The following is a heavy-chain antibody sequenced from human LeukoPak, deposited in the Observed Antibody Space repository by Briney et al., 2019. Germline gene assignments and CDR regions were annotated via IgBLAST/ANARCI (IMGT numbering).Heavy chain of an antibody. CDR2: ISSSGSTI. D-gene: IGHD5-18*01. Sequence: TGGSLRLSGAGSGFTFSSYEMNWVRQAPGKGLEWVSYISSSGSTIYYADSVKGRFTISRDNAKNSPYLQMNSLRAEDTAVYYGARALGYSDYWGQGTLVTVSS. J-gene: IGHJ4*02. V-gene: IGHV3-48*03. CDR3: ARALGYSDY. CDR1: GFTFSSYE.